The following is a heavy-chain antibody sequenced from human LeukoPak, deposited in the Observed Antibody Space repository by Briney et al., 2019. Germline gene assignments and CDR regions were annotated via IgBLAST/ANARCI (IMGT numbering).Heavy chain of an antibody. Sequence: GSLRLSFAASGFTVSSNYMSWVRQAPGKGLEWVSVIYSGGSTYYADSVKGRFTISRDNSKNTLCLQMNSLRAEDTAVYYCARESPCSGGSCYSNYWGQGTLVTVSS. CDR2: IYSGGST. D-gene: IGHD2-15*01. CDR1: GFTVSSNY. J-gene: IGHJ4*02. V-gene: IGHV3-53*01. CDR3: ARESPCSGGSCYSNY.